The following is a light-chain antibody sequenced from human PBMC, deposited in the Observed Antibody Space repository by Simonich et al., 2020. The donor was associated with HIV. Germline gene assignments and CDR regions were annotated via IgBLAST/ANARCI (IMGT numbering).Light chain of an antibody. CDR1: ALGDKY. Sequence: SYELTQPPSVSVSPGQTASHTCSGVALGDKYVCWYHQKPGQSPVLVISEDVKRPSGIPERFSGSNSGNTATLTISGTQAMDEADYYCQAWDSSTAVFGGGTKLTVL. CDR2: EDV. CDR3: QAWDSSTAV. V-gene: IGLV3-1*01. J-gene: IGLJ3*02.